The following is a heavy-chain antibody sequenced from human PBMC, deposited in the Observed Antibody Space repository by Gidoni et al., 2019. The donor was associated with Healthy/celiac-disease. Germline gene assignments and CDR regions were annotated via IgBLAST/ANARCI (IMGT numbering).Heavy chain of an antibody. Sequence: EVQLVESGGGLVQPGGSLRLSCAASGFTFSSSSMNWVRQAPGKGLEWVSYISSSSSTIYYADSVKGRFTISRDNAKNSLYLQMNSLRDEDTAVYYCAREGGEEYGGAEYYYYMDVWGKGTTVTVSS. CDR3: AREGGEEYGGAEYYYYMDV. CDR1: GFTFSSSS. CDR2: ISSSSSTI. V-gene: IGHV3-48*02. J-gene: IGHJ6*03. D-gene: IGHD2-21*01.